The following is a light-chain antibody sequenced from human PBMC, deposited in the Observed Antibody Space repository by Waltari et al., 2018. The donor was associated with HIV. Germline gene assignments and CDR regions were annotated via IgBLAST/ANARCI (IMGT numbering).Light chain of an antibody. Sequence: QSVLTQPPSASGTPGPRVTISCSGISSNIASNDVSWYQQFPGTAPKVLMSANNQRPSGVPDRFSASKSGTSASLAISGLHSEDEADYYCATWDDSLNGPLFGGGTKLTVL. CDR3: ATWDDSLNGPL. CDR1: SSNIASND. V-gene: IGLV1-44*01. J-gene: IGLJ2*01. CDR2: ANN.